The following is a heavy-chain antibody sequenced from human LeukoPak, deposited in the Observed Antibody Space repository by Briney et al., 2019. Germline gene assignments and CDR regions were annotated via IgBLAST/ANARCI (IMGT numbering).Heavy chain of an antibody. Sequence: GSLRLSCAASGFTFSSYGMSWVRQAPGKGLEWIANIFYSGSTYYNPSLKSRVTISVDTSKNQFSLKLSSVTATDTAVYYCAREPRYCSDTNCYRGGYMDVWGKGTTVTVSS. D-gene: IGHD2-15*01. CDR1: GFTFSSYG. J-gene: IGHJ6*03. CDR3: AREPRYCSDTNCYRGGYMDV. V-gene: IGHV4-39*07. CDR2: IFYSGST.